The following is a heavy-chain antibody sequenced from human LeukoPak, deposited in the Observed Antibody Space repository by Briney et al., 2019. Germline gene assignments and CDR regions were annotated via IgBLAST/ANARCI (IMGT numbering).Heavy chain of an antibody. Sequence: SGGSLRLSCAASGFSFSTYGMHWVRQAPGKGLEWVAVIWYDGSNKYYADSVKGRFTISRDNSKNTLYPQMNSLRAEDTALYYCAKDLKPYYYDSSGYYYEYYFDYWGQGTLVTVSS. CDR1: GFSFSTYG. CDR3: AKDLKPYYYDSSGYYYEYYFDY. D-gene: IGHD3-22*01. J-gene: IGHJ4*02. CDR2: IWYDGSNK. V-gene: IGHV3-33*06.